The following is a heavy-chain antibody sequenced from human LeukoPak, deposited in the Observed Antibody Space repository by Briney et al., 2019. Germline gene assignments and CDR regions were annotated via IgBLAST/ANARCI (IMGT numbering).Heavy chain of an antibody. J-gene: IGHJ5*02. D-gene: IGHD6-13*01. CDR2: INHSGST. Sequence: SETLSLTCAVYGGSFSGYYWSWIRQPPGKGLEWIGEINHSGSTNYNPSLKSRVTISVDTSKNQFSLKLSSVTAADTAVYYCARGRRGYSSSWYAHNWFDPWGQGTLVTVSS. CDR1: GGSFSGYY. CDR3: ARGRRGYSSSWYAHNWFDP. V-gene: IGHV4-34*01.